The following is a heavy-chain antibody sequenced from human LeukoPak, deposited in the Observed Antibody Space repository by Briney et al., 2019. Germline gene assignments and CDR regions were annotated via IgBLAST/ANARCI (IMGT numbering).Heavy chain of an antibody. Sequence: GGSLRLSCVASGFTFSSHGMHWVRQAPGKGLEWVANIKEDGSEKYYVDSVKGRFTISRDTSKNTLFLQMNNLRAEDTAVYYCAKDSAAGLDLWGRGTLVIVSS. CDR3: AKDSAAGLDL. V-gene: IGHV3-30*02. CDR2: IKEDGSEK. J-gene: IGHJ2*01. CDR1: GFTFSSHG. D-gene: IGHD6-13*01.